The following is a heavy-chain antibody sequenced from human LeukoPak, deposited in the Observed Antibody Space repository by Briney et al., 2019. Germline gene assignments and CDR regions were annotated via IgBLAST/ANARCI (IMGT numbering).Heavy chain of an antibody. V-gene: IGHV3-23*01. CDR3: AREYGGILRQGGAFGV. J-gene: IGHJ3*01. CDR2: ISGSGGST. Sequence: GGSLRLSCAASGFTFSSYAMTWVRQAPGKGPEWVSGISGSGGSTYFADSVKGRFTISRDNSKNTLYAQMNSLRAEDTAVYYCAREYGGILRQGGAFGVWGQGTMVTVSS. CDR1: GFTFSSYA. D-gene: IGHD2-15*01.